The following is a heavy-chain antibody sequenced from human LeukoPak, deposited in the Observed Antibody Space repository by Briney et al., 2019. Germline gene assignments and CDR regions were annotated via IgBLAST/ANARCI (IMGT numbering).Heavy chain of an antibody. CDR1: GFTFSSYA. J-gene: IGHJ4*02. CDR3: AKAEGSGNQPFDY. V-gene: IGHV3-23*01. CDR2: ISAGGGST. D-gene: IGHD3-10*01. Sequence: PGGSLRLSCAASGFTFSSYAMSWVRQAPGKGLEWVSAISAGGGSTYYADSVKGRVTISGDNSKNTLYLQMSSLRAEDTAVYYCAKAEGSGNQPFDYWGQGTLVTVSS.